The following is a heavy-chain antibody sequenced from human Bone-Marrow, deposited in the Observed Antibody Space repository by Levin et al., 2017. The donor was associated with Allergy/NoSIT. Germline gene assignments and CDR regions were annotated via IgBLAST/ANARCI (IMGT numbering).Heavy chain of an antibody. CDR1: GGSISSNTW. J-gene: IGHJ6*02. D-gene: IGHD2-15*01. V-gene: IGHV4-4*02. CDR3: ASRPIYSGSNLYYYGMDV. CDR2: VSHSGST. Sequence: SQTLSLTCAVSGGSISSNTWWSWVRQSPEKGLEWIGEVSHSGSTHYNPSLQSRVTISVEKSKDHFSLSLSSVTAADTAAYYCASRPIYSGSNLYYYGMDVWGQGTTVTVSS.